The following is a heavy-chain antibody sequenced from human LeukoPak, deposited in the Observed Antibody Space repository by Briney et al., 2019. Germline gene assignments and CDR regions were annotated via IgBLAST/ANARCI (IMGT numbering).Heavy chain of an antibody. V-gene: IGHV3-20*04. J-gene: IGHJ5*02. D-gene: IGHD1-26*01. CDR3: ARDAGGRTQREGWFDP. Sequence: GGSLRLSCAASGFTFDDYGMSWVRQAPGKGLEWVSGINWNGGSTGYADSVRGRSSISRDNTRNSLYLQMNSLRVEDTAVYYCARDAGGRTQREGWFDPWGQGTLVTVSS. CDR2: INWNGGST. CDR1: GFTFDDYG.